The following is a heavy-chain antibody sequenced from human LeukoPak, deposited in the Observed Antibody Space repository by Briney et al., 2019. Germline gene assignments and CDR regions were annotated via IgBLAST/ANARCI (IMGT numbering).Heavy chain of an antibody. CDR1: GFTFSSYA. CDR3: AKLGGITMVRGNPRDY. CDR2: ISGSGGST. D-gene: IGHD3-10*01. J-gene: IGHJ4*02. Sequence: GGSLRLSCAASGFTFSSYAMSWVRQAPGKGLEWVSAISGSGGSTYYADSEKGRFTISRDNSKNTLYLQMNSLRAEDTAVYYCAKLGGITMVRGNPRDYWGQGTLVTVSS. V-gene: IGHV3-23*01.